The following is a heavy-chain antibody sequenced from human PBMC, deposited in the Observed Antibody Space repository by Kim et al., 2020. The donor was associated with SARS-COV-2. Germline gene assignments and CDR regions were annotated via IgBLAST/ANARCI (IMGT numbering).Heavy chain of an antibody. D-gene: IGHD3-10*01. V-gene: IGHV4-61*01. CDR3: ARESWSYPPYYYYGMDV. J-gene: IGHJ6*02. Sequence: SETLSLTCTVSGGSISSGSYYWSWIRQPPGKGLEWIGYSYYSGSTNYNPSLKSRVTISVDTSKHQFSLKLSSVTAADTAVYSCARESWSYPPYYYYGMDVGGQGTTVTVSS. CDR2: SYYSGST. CDR1: GGSISSGSYY.